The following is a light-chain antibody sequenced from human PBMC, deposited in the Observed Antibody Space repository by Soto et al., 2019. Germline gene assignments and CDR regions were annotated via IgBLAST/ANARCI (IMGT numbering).Light chain of an antibody. CDR3: SSYTSSSTLGV. Sequence: QSALTQPASVSGSPGQSITISCTGTSSDVGGYNYVSWYQHHPGKAPKLMIYDVSNRPSGVSNRFSGSKSGNTASLTISGLQVEDEADYYCSSYTSSSTLGVFGGGTQL. V-gene: IGLV2-14*03. CDR2: DVS. J-gene: IGLJ3*02. CDR1: SSDVGGYNY.